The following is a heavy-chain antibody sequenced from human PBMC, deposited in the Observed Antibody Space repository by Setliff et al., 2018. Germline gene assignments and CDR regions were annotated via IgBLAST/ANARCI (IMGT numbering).Heavy chain of an antibody. CDR2: INHRGST. D-gene: IGHD6-25*01. CDR1: GGTFSDYH. CDR3: ARSPANGGHDAFDI. V-gene: IGHV4-34*01. Sequence: SETLSLTCAAYGGTFSDYHWTWIRQSPEKGLEWIGEINHRGSTNYNPSLKSRVTISIDTSKDQFSLKLISMTAADTAVYYCARSPANGGHDAFDIWGQGTMVTVSS. J-gene: IGHJ3*02.